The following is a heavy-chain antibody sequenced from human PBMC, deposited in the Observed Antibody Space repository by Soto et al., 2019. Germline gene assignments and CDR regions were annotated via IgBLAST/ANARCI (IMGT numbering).Heavy chain of an antibody. J-gene: IGHJ6*03. CDR3: ARDRVGYCSSTSCYRYYYYMDV. D-gene: IGHD2-2*01. V-gene: IGHV1-3*01. CDR1: GYTFTSYA. CDR2: INAGNGNT. Sequence: ASVKVSCKASGYTFTSYAMHWVRQAPGQRLEWMGWINAGNGNTKCSQKFQGRVTITRDTSASTAYMELSSLRSEDTAVYYCARDRVGYCSSTSCYRYYYYMDVWGKGTTVTVSS.